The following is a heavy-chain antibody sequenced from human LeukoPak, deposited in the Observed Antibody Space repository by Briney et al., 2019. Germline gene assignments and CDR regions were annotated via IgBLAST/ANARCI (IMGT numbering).Heavy chain of an antibody. V-gene: IGHV3-48*01. CDR3: GMDV. CDR2: ISSSSSTI. Sequence: PGGSLRLSCAASGFTFSSYSMNWVRQAPGKGLEWVSYISSSSSTIYYADSVKGRFTISRDNSEDTAVYYCARGHHVSYSGTLSGMDVWGQGTTVTVSS. J-gene: IGHJ6*02. D-gene: IGHD1-26*01. CDR1: GFTFSSYS.